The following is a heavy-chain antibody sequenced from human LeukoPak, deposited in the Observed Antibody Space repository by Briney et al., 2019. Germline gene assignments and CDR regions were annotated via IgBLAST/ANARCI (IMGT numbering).Heavy chain of an antibody. CDR2: IHHSGTT. Sequence: SETLSLTCTVSGYSISSGYYWGWIRQPPGKGLEWVGSIHHSGTTYYNPSLKSRVTISLATSKNRFSLKLSSVTAADTAVYYCARGSYSSSWKTFDYWGQGTLVTVSS. V-gene: IGHV4-38-2*02. CDR3: ARGSYSSSWKTFDY. CDR1: GYSISSGYY. D-gene: IGHD6-13*01. J-gene: IGHJ4*02.